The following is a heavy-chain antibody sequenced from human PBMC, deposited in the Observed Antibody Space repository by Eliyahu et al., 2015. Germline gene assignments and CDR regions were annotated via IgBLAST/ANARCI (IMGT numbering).Heavy chain of an antibody. V-gene: IGHV3-48*01. CDR3: ARMEQYPPYYYYGMDV. J-gene: IGHJ6*02. CDR1: GFTFGXYS. Sequence: EVQLVESGGGLVQPGGSLRLSCAASGFTFGXYSMNWVRQAPGKGLGWVSYISSSSSTIYYADSVKGRFTISRDNAKNSLYLQMNSLRAEDTAVYYCARMEQYPPYYYYGMDVWGQGTTVTVSS. CDR2: ISSSSSTI. D-gene: IGHD1/OR15-1a*01.